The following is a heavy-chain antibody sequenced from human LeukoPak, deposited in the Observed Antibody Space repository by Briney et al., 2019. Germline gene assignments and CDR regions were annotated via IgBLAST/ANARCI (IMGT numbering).Heavy chain of an antibody. CDR1: GFTFSSYA. V-gene: IGHV3-23*01. J-gene: IGHJ4*02. CDR2: ISGSGGST. D-gene: IGHD3-22*01. CDR3: ARVRYYYDSSGYYYVGGFDY. Sequence: GGSLRLTCAASGFTFSSYAMSWVRQAPGKGLEWVSAISGSGGSTYYADSVKGRFTISRDNSKNTLYLQMNSLRAEDTAVYYCARVRYYYDSSGYYYVGGFDYWGQGTLVTVSS.